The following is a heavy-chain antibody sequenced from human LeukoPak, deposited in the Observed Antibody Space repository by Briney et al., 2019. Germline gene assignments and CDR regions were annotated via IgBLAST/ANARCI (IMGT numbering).Heavy chain of an antibody. V-gene: IGHV4-34*01. D-gene: IGHD2-2*01. CDR1: GGSFSGYY. CDR2: INHSGST. J-gene: IGHJ6*02. Sequence: SETLSLTCAVYGGSFSGYYWSWIRQPPGKGLEWIGEINHSGSTNYNPSLKSRVTISVDTSKNQFSLKLSSVTAADTAVYYCARRGIVVVPAATPYYYYGMDVWGQGTTVTVSS. CDR3: ARRGIVVVPAATPYYYYGMDV.